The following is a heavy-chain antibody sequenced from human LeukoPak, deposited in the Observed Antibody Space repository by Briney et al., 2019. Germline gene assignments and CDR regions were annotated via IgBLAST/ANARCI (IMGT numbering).Heavy chain of an antibody. D-gene: IGHD6-19*01. V-gene: IGHV4-4*07. J-gene: IGHJ5*02. CDR2: IYTSGST. CDR1: GGSISSYY. CDR3: ARVRAVAGTKWFDP. Sequence: SETLSLTCTVSGGSISSYYWSWIRQPAGKGLEWIGRIYTSGSTNYNPSLKSRVTMSVDTSKNQFSLKLSSVTAADTAVYYCARVRAVAGTKWFDPWGQGTLVTVSS.